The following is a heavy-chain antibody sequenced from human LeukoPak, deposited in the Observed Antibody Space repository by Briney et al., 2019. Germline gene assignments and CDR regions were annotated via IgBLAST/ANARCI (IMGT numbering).Heavy chain of an antibody. Sequence: GRSLRLSCAASGFTFSSYGMHWVRQAPGKGLEWVAVISYDGSNKYYADSVKGRFTISRDNSKNTLYLQMNSLRAEDTAVYYCARDQGYGDYVDAFDIWGQGTMVTVSS. D-gene: IGHD4-17*01. CDR1: GFTFSSYG. CDR2: ISYDGSNK. V-gene: IGHV3-30*03. J-gene: IGHJ3*02. CDR3: ARDQGYGDYVDAFDI.